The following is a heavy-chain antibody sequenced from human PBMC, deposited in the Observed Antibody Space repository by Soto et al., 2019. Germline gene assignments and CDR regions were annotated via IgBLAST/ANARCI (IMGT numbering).Heavy chain of an antibody. CDR2: MNPNSGNT. D-gene: IGHD6-13*01. V-gene: IGHV1-8*01. CDR3: ARWGQTPAAGPNLAY. Sequence: QVPLVQSGAEVKKPGASVKVSCKTSGYTFTSYDINWVRQATGQGLEWMGWMNPNSGNTGYEQKFQGRVSMTRDTSTSTAYMELSSLRSEDSAIYYCARWGQTPAAGPNLAYWGQGTLVTVSS. J-gene: IGHJ4*02. CDR1: GYTFTSYD.